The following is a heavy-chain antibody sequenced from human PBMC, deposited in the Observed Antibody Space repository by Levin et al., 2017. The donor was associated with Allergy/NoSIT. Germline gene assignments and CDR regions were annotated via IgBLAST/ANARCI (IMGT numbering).Heavy chain of an antibody. CDR1: GFNFGIFG. CDR2: IWYDSRDK. CDR3: ARDLAGIGRAIDV. D-gene: IGHD6-19*01. V-gene: IGHV3-33*01. J-gene: IGHJ6*02. Sequence: SCAASGFNFGIFGMHWVRQAPGKGLEWVALIWYDSRDKYYADSVEGRFTISRDNSVNTLYLQMISLRADDTAIYYCARDLAGIGRAIDVWGQGTTVTVSS.